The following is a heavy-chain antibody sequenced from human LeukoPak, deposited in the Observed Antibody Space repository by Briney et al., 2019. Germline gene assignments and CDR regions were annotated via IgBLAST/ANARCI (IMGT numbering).Heavy chain of an antibody. Sequence: GGSLRLSCAASGFTFNSYGMTWFRQAPGKGLEWVSTINNGGENTHYADSVKGRFTISRDNSKNSLFVQMNSLRAEDTAVYFCAKSRSGSANWALQIFDNWGQGTLVTVSS. CDR3: AKSRSGSANWALQIFDN. CDR2: INNGGENT. CDR1: GFTFNSYG. D-gene: IGHD1-1*01. J-gene: IGHJ4*02. V-gene: IGHV3-23*01.